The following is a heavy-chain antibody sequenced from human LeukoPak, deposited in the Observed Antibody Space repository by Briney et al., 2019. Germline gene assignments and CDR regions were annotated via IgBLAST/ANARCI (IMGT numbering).Heavy chain of an antibody. V-gene: IGHV4-34*01. CDR3: ASQGHHGKIVGTTLSYFYMDV. J-gene: IGHJ6*03. CDR2: INHSGST. CDR1: GGSFSGYY. D-gene: IGHD1-26*01. Sequence: PSETLSLTCAVYGGSFSGYYWSWIRQPPGRGLEWTGEINHSGSTNYNPSLKSRVTISVDTSKNQFSLKLSSVTAADTAFYYCASQGHHGKIVGTTLSYFYMDVWGKGTTVTVSS.